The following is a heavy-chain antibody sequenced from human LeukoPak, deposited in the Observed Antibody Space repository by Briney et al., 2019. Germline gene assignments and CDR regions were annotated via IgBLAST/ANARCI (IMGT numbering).Heavy chain of an antibody. D-gene: IGHD2-21*01. V-gene: IGHV3-21*01. CDR2: ISSSSSYI. CDR1: GFTFSSYS. J-gene: IGHJ4*02. Sequence: GRSLRLSCAASGFTFSSYSMNWVRQAPGKGLEWVSSISSSSSYIYYADSVKGRFTISRDNAKNSLYLQVNSLRAEDTAVYYCARDLYSHFDYWGQGTLVTVSS. CDR3: ARDLYSHFDY.